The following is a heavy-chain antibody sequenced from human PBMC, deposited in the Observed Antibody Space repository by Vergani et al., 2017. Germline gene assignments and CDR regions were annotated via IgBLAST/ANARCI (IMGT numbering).Heavy chain of an antibody. Sequence: QVQLQESGPGLVKSSETLSLTCSVSFDSIRNLYCNWIRQPPGKGLEWLGTIDRTGRTHLSPSLKSRLTISVDTTKNQFSLRLTSATAADTAVYFCARDGMSPAEIDPKNAFHVWGQGTRVSV. CDR3: ARDGMSPAEIDPKNAFHV. D-gene: IGHD1-14*01. J-gene: IGHJ3*01. CDR1: FDSIRNLY. CDR2: IDRTGRT. V-gene: IGHV4-59*11.